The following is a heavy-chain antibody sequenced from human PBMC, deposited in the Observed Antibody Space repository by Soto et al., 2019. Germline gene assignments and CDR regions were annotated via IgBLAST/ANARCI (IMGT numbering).Heavy chain of an antibody. V-gene: IGHV3-7*05. CDR3: ARAPPSDY. CDR2: INPDGSGK. CDR1: GFTFSSYW. J-gene: IGHJ4*02. Sequence: EVQLVESGGGLVQPGGSLRLSCVASGFTFSSYWMSWVRQAPGKGLEWVANINPDGSGKYYLDSVKGRFTISRDTAKNSLYLQMNSLRAEDTAVYYCARAPPSDYWGQGTLVTVSS.